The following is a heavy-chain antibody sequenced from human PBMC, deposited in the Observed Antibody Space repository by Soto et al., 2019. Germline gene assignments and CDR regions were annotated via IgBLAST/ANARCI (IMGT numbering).Heavy chain of an antibody. CDR3: ARQDGDGLYYFDY. CDR1: GYSFSVYW. CDR2: IYPRDSDV. V-gene: IGHV5-51*01. Sequence: GESLKISCKGSGYSFSVYWIGWVRQMPGKGLEWMGVIYPRDSDVRYSPSFQGQVTISADKSISTAYLQWTSLKASDTAMYYCARQDGDGLYYFDYWGQGTLVTVSS. J-gene: IGHJ4*02. D-gene: IGHD4-17*01.